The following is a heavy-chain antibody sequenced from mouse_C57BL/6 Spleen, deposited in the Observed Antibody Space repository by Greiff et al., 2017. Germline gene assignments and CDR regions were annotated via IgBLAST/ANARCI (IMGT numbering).Heavy chain of an antibody. Sequence: QVQLQQPGAELVKPGASVKMSCKASGYTFTSYWITWVKQRPGQGLEWIGDIYPGSGSTNYNEEFKSKATLTVDTSSSTAYMQLSSLTSEDSAVYDCARGYSNYAMDYWGQGTSVTVSS. CDR1: GYTFTSYW. J-gene: IGHJ4*01. V-gene: IGHV1-55*01. CDR3: ARGYSNYAMDY. CDR2: IYPGSGST. D-gene: IGHD2-5*01.